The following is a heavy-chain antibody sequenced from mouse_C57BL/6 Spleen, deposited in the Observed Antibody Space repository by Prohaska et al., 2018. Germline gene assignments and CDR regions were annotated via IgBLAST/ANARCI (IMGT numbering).Heavy chain of an antibody. Sequence: QVQLQQPGAELVKPGASVKMSCKASCYTFTSYWITWVKQRPGQGLEWIGDIYPGSGSTNYNEKFKSKATLTVDTAASTAYMQRSSLTSEDSAVYYCARRGYDDYDGFAYWGQGTLVTVSA. CDR1: CYTFTSYW. CDR2: IYPGSGST. J-gene: IGHJ3*01. D-gene: IGHD2-4*01. V-gene: IGHV1-55*01. CDR3: ARRGYDDYDGFAY.